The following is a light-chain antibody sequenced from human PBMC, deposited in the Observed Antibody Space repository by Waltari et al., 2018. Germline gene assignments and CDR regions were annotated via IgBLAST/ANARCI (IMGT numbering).Light chain of an antibody. CDR1: QRVSRT. J-gene: IGKJ1*01. Sequence: EIVLTQSPGTLSLSQGERATLSCRASQRVSRTLAWYLQKPGQAPSLLIHAASTRAPGIPDRFSGSGSGTDFSLTISRLEPEDFAVYYCQHYVRLPATFGQGTKVEIK. CDR2: AAS. V-gene: IGKV3-20*01. CDR3: QHYVRLPAT.